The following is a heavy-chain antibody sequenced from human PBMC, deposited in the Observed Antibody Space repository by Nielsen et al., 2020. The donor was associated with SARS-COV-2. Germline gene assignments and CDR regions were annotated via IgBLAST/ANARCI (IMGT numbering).Heavy chain of an antibody. CDR3: ARGMTTVTTSAFDVARYYYYYYGMDV. Sequence: ASVKVSCKASGYTFIRYGISWVRQAPGQGLEWMGWISAYNGNTNYAQKLQGRVTMTTDTSTSTAYMELRSLRSDDTAVYYCARGMTTVTTSAFDVARYYYYYYGMDVWGQGTTVTVSS. V-gene: IGHV1-18*01. J-gene: IGHJ6*02. D-gene: IGHD4-17*01. CDR2: ISAYNGNT. CDR1: GYTFIRYG.